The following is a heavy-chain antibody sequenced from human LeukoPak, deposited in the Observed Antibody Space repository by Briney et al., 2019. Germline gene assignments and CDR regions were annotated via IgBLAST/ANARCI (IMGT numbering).Heavy chain of an antibody. D-gene: IGHD2-15*01. Sequence: GGSLRLSCAASGFTFSSYAMSWVRQAPGKGLEWVSAISGSGGSTYYADSVKGRFTISRDNSKNTLYLQMNSLRAEDTAVYYCAKDLEVVVGAQIDYWGQGTLVTVSS. J-gene: IGHJ4*02. CDR3: AKDLEVVVGAQIDY. CDR2: ISGSGGST. V-gene: IGHV3-23*01. CDR1: GFTFSSYA.